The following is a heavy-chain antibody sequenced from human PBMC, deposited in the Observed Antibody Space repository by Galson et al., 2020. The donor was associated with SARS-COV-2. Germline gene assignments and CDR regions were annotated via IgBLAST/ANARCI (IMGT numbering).Heavy chain of an antibody. V-gene: IGHV3-30*03. Sequence: TGGSLRLSCAASGFTFSSYGMHWVRQAPGKGLEWVAFISYDGGNKQSADSVKGRFTISRDNSENTLYLQMNSLRAEDTAVYYCAALVVVAASDDFDIWGQGTMVTVSS. D-gene: IGHD2-15*01. CDR3: AALVVVAASDDFDI. CDR1: GFTFSSYG. J-gene: IGHJ3*02. CDR2: ISYDGGNK.